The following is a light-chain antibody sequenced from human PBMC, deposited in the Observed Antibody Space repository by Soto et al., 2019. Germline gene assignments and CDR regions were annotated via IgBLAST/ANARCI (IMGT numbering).Light chain of an antibody. CDR2: EVK. V-gene: IGLV2-14*01. CDR1: SSDVGSYNY. Sequence: QSALTQPASVSGSPGQSITISCTGTSSDVGSYNYVSWYQQHLGKAPKLIIYEVKNRPSGVSNRFSGSKSGNTASLTISGLQGDDDADYYGSSVSGSSTLVFGGGTKLTVL. J-gene: IGLJ2*01. CDR3: SSVSGSSTLV.